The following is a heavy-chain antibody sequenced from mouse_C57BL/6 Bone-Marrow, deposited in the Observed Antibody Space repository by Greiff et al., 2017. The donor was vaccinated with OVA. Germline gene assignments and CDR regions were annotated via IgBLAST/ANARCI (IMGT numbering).Heavy chain of an antibody. CDR1: GYAFSSSW. D-gene: IGHD2-4*01. CDR3: ARGIYYDYDGFDY. Sequence: VQLQQSGPELVKPGASVKISCKASGYAFSSSWMNWVKQRPGKGLERIGRIYPGDGDTNYNGKFKGKATLTADKSSSTAYMQLSSLTSEDSAVYFCARGIYYDYDGFDYWGQGTTLTVSS. V-gene: IGHV1-82*01. J-gene: IGHJ2*01. CDR2: IYPGDGDT.